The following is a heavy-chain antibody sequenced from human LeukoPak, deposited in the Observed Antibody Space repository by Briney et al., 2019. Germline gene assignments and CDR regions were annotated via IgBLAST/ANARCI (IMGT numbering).Heavy chain of an antibody. CDR2: INHSGST. Sequence: SETLSLTCAVYGGSFSGYYWSWIRQPPGKGLEWIGEINHSGSTNYNPSLKSRVTISVDTSKNQFSLKLSSVTAADTAVYYCASGYDILTGSLGYWGQGTLVTVSS. D-gene: IGHD3-9*01. CDR1: GGSFSGYY. V-gene: IGHV4-34*01. J-gene: IGHJ4*02. CDR3: ASGYDILTGSLGY.